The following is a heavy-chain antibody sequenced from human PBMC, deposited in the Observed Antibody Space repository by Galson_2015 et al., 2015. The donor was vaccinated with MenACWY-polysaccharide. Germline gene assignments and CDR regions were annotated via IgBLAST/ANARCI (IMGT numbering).Heavy chain of an antibody. J-gene: IGHJ4*02. Sequence: SLRLSCAASGFTFTNYAMSWVRQAPGKGLEWVSTISSSGYNTYYADSVKGRFTISRDYSKNTLYLQMNSLRAEDTALFYCAKVTMINRPSPLDYWGQGTLVTVSS. CDR2: ISSSGYNT. CDR3: AKVTMINRPSPLDY. V-gene: IGHV3-23*01. CDR1: GFTFTNYA. D-gene: IGHD3-22*01.